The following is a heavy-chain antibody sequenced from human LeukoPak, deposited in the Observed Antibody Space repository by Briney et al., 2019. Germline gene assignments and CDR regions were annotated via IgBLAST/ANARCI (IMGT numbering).Heavy chain of an antibody. D-gene: IGHD1-26*01. CDR1: GYTFTRYY. CDR3: ARDWGGSYPGYFDY. V-gene: IGHV1-2*02. J-gene: IGHJ4*02. CDR2: INPNSGGT. Sequence: GSSVKVSCKASGYTFTRYYLHWVRQAPGQGLEWMGWINPNSGGTNHAQKFQGRVTMTRAESTSTAYMELSSLRSEDTAVYYCARDWGGSYPGYFDYWGQGTLVTVS.